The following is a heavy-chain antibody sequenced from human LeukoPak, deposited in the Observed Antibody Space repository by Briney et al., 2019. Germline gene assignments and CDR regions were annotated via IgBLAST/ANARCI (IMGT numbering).Heavy chain of an antibody. D-gene: IGHD2-21*02. CDR3: AKGGWGVVTATFDY. Sequence: TGGSLRLSCAASGFTFDDYTMHWVRHAPGKSLEWVSLISWDGGSTYYADSVKGRFTISRDNSKNSLYLQMNSLRTEDTALYYCAKGGWGVVTATFDYWGQGTLVTVSS. V-gene: IGHV3-43*01. CDR2: ISWDGGST. CDR1: GFTFDDYT. J-gene: IGHJ4*02.